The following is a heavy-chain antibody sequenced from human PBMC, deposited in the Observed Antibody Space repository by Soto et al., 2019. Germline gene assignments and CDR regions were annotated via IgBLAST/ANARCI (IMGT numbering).Heavy chain of an antibody. CDR2: IIPIFGAA. CDR3: ARTNCGGDRPFGN. Sequence: QVLLVQSGAEVKKPGSSVKVSCKASGGTFNSYAISWVRQAPGQGLEWMGGIIPIFGAANFAQQFQGRVKINPDEATSPVYLEVGRLTSEDTAVDYCARTNCGGDRPFGNWGQGTLVTVSS. V-gene: IGHV1-69*01. CDR1: GGTFNSYA. D-gene: IGHD2-21*02. J-gene: IGHJ4*02.